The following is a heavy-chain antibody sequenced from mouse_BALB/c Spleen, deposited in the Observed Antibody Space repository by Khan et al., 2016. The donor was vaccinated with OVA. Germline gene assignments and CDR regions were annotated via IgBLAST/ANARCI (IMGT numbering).Heavy chain of an antibody. CDR2: ISYSGST. D-gene: IGHD1-2*01. Sequence: EVQLQESGPGLVKPSQSLSLTCTVTGYSITSGYGWNWIRQFPGNKLEWMGYISYSGSTNYNPSLKSRISITRHTSKNQFYLQLNFVSTEDTATYYCARTARIKYWGQGTTLTVSS. CDR1: GYSITSGYG. V-gene: IGHV3-2*02. J-gene: IGHJ2*01. CDR3: ARTARIKY.